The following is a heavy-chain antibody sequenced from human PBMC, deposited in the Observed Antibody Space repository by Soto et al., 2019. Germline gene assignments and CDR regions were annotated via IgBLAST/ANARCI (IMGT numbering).Heavy chain of an antibody. CDR3: ASGMVRGVKGGY. CDR2: MNPNSGNT. V-gene: IGHV1-8*01. J-gene: IGHJ4*02. Sequence: QVQLVQSGAEVKKPGASVKVSCRASGNTFTSYDINWVRQATGQGLEWMGWMNPNSGNTGYAQKFQGRXXMXRXXSISPAYMELSSLRSEDTAVYYCASGMVRGVKGGYWGQGTLVTVSS. D-gene: IGHD3-10*01. CDR1: GNTFTSYD.